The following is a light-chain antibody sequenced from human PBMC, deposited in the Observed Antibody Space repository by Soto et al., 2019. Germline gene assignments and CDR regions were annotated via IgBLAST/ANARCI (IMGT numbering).Light chain of an antibody. Sequence: DIQMTQSPSAMSASVGDRVTITGRASQGIRNYLAWFQQKPGKVPKRLIYAASSLQSGVPSRFSGSGSGTEFTLTIISLQPEDFATYYCLRYSGYVPAFGGGTKVDIK. CDR2: AAS. J-gene: IGKJ4*01. V-gene: IGKV1-17*03. CDR3: LRYSGYVPA. CDR1: QGIRNY.